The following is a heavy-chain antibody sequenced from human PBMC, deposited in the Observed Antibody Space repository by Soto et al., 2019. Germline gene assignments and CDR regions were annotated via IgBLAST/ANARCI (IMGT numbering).Heavy chain of an antibody. CDR2: IYYSGST. Sequence: SETLSLTCTVSGGSISSGGYYWSWIRQHPGKGLEWIGYIYYSGSTYYNPSLKSRVTISLDKSKSQFSLKLTSVTAADSAVYFCARLEGLATISYYFDCWGQGALVTVSS. CDR1: GGSISSGGYY. D-gene: IGHD3-9*01. CDR3: ARLEGLATISYYFDC. J-gene: IGHJ4*02. V-gene: IGHV4-31*03.